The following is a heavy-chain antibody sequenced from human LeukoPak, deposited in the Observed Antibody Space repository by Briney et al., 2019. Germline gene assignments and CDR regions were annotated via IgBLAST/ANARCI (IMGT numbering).Heavy chain of an antibody. D-gene: IGHD1-26*01. J-gene: IGHJ4*02. Sequence: GGSLRLSCAASGFTFSSYAMSWVRQAPGKGLGWVSAISGSGGSTYYADSVKGRFTISRDNSKNTLYLQMNSLRAEDTAVYYCATHTGYSGSRIDYWGQGTLVTVSS. CDR3: ATHTGYSGSRIDY. V-gene: IGHV3-23*01. CDR1: GFTFSSYA. CDR2: ISGSGGST.